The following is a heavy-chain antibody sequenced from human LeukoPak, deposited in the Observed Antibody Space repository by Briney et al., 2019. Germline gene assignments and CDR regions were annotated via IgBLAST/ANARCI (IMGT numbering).Heavy chain of an antibody. CDR2: IYTSGST. CDR1: GGSISSYY. CDR3: ATGSSWGVFDY. Sequence: PSETLSLTCTVSGGSISSYYWSWIRQPAGKGLEWIGRIYTSGSTNYNPSLKSRATMSVDTSKNQFSLKLSSVTAADTAVYYCATGSSWGVFDYWGQGTLVTVSS. V-gene: IGHV4-4*07. D-gene: IGHD1-26*01. J-gene: IGHJ4*02.